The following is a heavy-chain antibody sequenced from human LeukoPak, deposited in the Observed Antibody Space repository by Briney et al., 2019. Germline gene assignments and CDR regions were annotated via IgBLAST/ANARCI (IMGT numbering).Heavy chain of an antibody. CDR2: IYYSGTT. V-gene: IGHV4-39*07. Sequence: SETLSLTCTVSGGSISSSNYYWVWFRQPPGKGLEWIGSIYYSGTTYYNPFFESRISISVDTSKNHFSLNLSSVTAADTAVYYCARLRDYGSGSANFDYWGQGTLVTVSS. J-gene: IGHJ4*02. CDR1: GGSISSSNYY. D-gene: IGHD3-10*01. CDR3: ARLRDYGSGSANFDY.